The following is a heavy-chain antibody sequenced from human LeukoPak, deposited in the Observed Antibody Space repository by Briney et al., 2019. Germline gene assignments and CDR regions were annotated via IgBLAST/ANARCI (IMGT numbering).Heavy chain of an antibody. CDR1: GFTFSSFA. V-gene: IGHV3-23*01. D-gene: IGHD3-10*01. CDR3: AKEVFDTGKAFES. Sequence: GGSLRLSCAASGFTFSSFALSWVRQAPGKGLEWVSTISASGDDTYYAASVKGRFTISRDNSKNTLHLQVNSLRAEDTAIYYCAKEVFDTGKAFESWGQGTLVTVSS. J-gene: IGHJ4*02. CDR2: ISASGDDT.